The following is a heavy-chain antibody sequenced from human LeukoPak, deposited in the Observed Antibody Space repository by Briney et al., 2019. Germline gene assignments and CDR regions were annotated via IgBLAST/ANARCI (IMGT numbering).Heavy chain of an antibody. CDR2: ISSSSSYI. Sequence: GGSLRPSCAASGFTFSIYSMNWVRQAPGKGLEWVSSISSSSSYIYYADSVKGRFTISRDNAKNSLYLQMNSLRAEDTAVYYCARDRSSDYVWGGREPFDPWGQGTLVTVSS. D-gene: IGHD3-16*01. CDR3: ARDRSSDYVWGGREPFDP. CDR1: GFTFSIYS. V-gene: IGHV3-21*01. J-gene: IGHJ5*02.